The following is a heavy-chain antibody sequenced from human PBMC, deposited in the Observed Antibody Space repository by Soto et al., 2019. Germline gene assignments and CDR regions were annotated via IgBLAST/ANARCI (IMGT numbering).Heavy chain of an antibody. Sequence: SETLSLTCTVSGGSISSGDYYWSWIRQPPGKGLEWIGYIYYSGSTYYNPSLKSRVTISVDTSKNQFSLKLSSVTAADTAVYYCARFGDYSSYFDYWGQGTLVTVSS. CDR2: IYYSGST. D-gene: IGHD2-21*02. CDR1: GGSISSGDYY. J-gene: IGHJ4*02. V-gene: IGHV4-30-4*01. CDR3: ARFGDYSSYFDY.